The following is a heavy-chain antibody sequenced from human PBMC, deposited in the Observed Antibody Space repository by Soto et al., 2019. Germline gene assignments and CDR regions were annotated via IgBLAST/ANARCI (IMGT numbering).Heavy chain of an antibody. V-gene: IGHV3-30-3*01. CDR2: ISNEGNRK. CDR3: VRYLGGDTTPFDY. D-gene: IGHD7-27*01. J-gene: IGHJ4*02. Sequence: QVQLVESGGGVVQPGGSLRLSCAASRFSFSDYAMHWVRQAPGKGLEWVAVISNEGNRKYYADSVKGRFTISRDNSKDTLYLQMNGLRPEDTAVFYCVRYLGGDTTPFDYWGQGALVTVSS. CDR1: RFSFSDYA.